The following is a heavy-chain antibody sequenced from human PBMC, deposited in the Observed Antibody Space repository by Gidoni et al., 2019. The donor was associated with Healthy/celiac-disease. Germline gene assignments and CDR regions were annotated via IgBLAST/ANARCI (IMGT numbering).Heavy chain of an antibody. V-gene: IGHV3-23*01. D-gene: IGHD3-22*01. CDR3: ARGPLKTYYYDSSGYYGFDS. CDR2: IRGSGVSA. J-gene: IGHJ4*02. Sequence: EAQLLESGGDLVQSGGSLRPSCAAYGFTFSSYGMNWVRQAPGKGLEWVSAIRGSGVSAYYADSVKGRFTISRDNSENTLYLQMNSLRAEDTAIYYCARGPLKTYYYDSSGYYGFDSWGQGTLVTVSS. CDR1: GFTFSSYG.